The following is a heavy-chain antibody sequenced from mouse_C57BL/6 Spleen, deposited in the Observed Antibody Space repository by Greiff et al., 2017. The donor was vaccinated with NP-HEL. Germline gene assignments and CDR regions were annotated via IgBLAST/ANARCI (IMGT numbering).Heavy chain of an antibody. CDR3: ARWGGEYRGYFDD. Sequence: VQLQQSGPELVKPGASVKISCKASGYAFSSSWMNWVKQRPGKGLEWIGRIYPGDGDTNYNGKFKGKATLTADKSSSTAYMQLSSLTSEDSAVYVCARWGGEYRGYFDDWGQGTTLTVAS. CDR1: GYAFSSSW. J-gene: IGHJ2*01. D-gene: IGHD2-14*01. CDR2: IYPGDGDT. V-gene: IGHV1-82*01.